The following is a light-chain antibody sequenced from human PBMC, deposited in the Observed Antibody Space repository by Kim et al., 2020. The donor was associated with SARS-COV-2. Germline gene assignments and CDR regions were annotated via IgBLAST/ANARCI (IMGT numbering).Light chain of an antibody. CDR2: GAS. CDR3: QQYGGSPPIT. V-gene: IGKV3-20*01. CDR1: QSVSSSN. Sequence: PGERATLSFRASQSVSSSNLAWYQQRPGQAPRLLIYGASSRATGIPDRFSGSGSGTDFTLTISRLEPEDFAVYYCQQYGGSPPITFGQGTRLEIK. J-gene: IGKJ5*01.